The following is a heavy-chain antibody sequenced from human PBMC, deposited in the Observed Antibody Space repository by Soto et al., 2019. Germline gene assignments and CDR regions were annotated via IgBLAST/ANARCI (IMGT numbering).Heavy chain of an antibody. J-gene: IGHJ4*02. CDR1: GGSISSGGYS. V-gene: IGHV4-30-2*01. CDR3: ARGPPFH. CDR2: IYHSGST. D-gene: IGHD3-16*01. Sequence: TLSLAFAVSGGSISSGGYSWSWIRQPPGKGLEWIGYIYHSGSTYYNPSLKSRVTISVDRSKNQFSMKLSSVTAADTAVYYCARGPPFHWGQGTQVTVSS.